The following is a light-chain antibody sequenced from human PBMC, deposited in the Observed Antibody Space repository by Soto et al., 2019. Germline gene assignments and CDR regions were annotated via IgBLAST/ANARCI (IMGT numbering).Light chain of an antibody. J-gene: IGLJ2*01. CDR2: QDS. V-gene: IGLV3-1*01. CDR3: QAWDSSIYVV. CDR1: KLGDKY. Sequence: SYELTQPPSVSVSPGQTASITCSGDKLGDKYACWYQQKPGQSPVLVIYQDSKRPSGIPERLSGSNSGNTATLTISGTQAMDEADYYCQAWDSSIYVVFGGGTQLTVL.